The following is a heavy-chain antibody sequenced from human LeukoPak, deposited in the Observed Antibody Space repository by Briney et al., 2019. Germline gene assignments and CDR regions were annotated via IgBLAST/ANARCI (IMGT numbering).Heavy chain of an antibody. CDR3: ARYSSGWYTGAFDI. Sequence: ASVKVSCKAFGYTFTGYYMHWVRQAPGQGLGWMGRINPNSGGTNYAQKFQGRVTMTRDTSISTAYMELSRLRSDDTAVYYCARYSSGWYTGAFDIWGQGTMVTVSP. D-gene: IGHD6-19*01. CDR1: GYTFTGYY. J-gene: IGHJ3*02. V-gene: IGHV1-2*06. CDR2: INPNSGGT.